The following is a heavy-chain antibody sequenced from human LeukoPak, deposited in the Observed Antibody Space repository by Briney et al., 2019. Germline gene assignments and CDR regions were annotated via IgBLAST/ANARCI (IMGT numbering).Heavy chain of an antibody. CDR2: ISGSGGST. Sequence: GGSLRLSCAASGFTFSNSALSWVRQAPGKGLEWVSDISGSGGSTYYADSVKGRFTISRDNSKNTLYLQMNSLRAEDTAVYYCAKTSRGVGATKGDDAFDIWGQGTMVTVSS. J-gene: IGHJ3*02. V-gene: IGHV3-23*01. CDR3: AKTSRGVGATKGDDAFDI. D-gene: IGHD1-26*01. CDR1: GFTFSNSA.